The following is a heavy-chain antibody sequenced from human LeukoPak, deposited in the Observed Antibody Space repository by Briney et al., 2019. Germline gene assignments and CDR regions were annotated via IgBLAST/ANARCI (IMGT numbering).Heavy chain of an antibody. V-gene: IGHV4-30-2*01. CDR3: ARSMPTFEAFDI. CDR2: IYHSGST. D-gene: IGHD2-2*01. Sequence: PSQTLSLTCTVSGGSISSGGYYWSWIRQPPGKGLEWIGYIYHSGSTYYNPSLKSRVTISVDRSKNQFSLKLSSVTAADTAVYYCARSMPTFEAFDIWGQGTMVTVSS. CDR1: GGSISSGGYY. J-gene: IGHJ3*02.